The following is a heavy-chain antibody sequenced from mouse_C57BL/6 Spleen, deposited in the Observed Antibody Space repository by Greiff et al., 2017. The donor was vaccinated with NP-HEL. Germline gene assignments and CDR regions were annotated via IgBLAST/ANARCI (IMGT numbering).Heavy chain of an antibody. CDR1: GYTFTSYT. Sequence: VQLQQSGAELARPGASVKMSCKASGYTFTSYTMHWVKQRPGQGLASIGYINPSRGYPKYNQKFKDKATLTADKSSSTAYMQLRSLTSEDAAVYYCARSLSYGYFDVWGTGTTVTVSS. V-gene: IGHV1-4*01. J-gene: IGHJ1*03. CDR3: ARSLSYGYFDV. CDR2: INPSRGYP.